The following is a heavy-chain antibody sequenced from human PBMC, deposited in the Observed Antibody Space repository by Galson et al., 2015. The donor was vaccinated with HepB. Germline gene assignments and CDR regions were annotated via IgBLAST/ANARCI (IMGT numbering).Heavy chain of an antibody. V-gene: IGHV3-11*06. Sequence: SLRLSCAASGFTFSDYYMSWIRQAPGKGLEWVSYISSSSSYTNYADSVKGRFTISRDNAKNSLYLQMNSLRAEDTAVYYCARGGGDIVVVPAVGAFDIWGQGTMVTVSS. J-gene: IGHJ3*02. CDR2: ISSSSSYT. CDR1: GFTFSDYY. D-gene: IGHD2-2*01. CDR3: ARGGGDIVVVPAVGAFDI.